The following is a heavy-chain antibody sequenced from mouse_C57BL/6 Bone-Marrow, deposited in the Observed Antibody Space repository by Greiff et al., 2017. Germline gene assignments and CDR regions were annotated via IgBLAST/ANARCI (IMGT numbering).Heavy chain of an antibody. J-gene: IGHJ4*01. CDR1: GYTFTSYG. CDR3: AWTVLLYYYAMDY. Sequence: VQLQQSGAELARPGASVKLSCKASGYTFTSYGISWVKQRPGQGLEWIGGIYPRSGNTYYNEKFKGKATLTADTSSSTAYMELRSLTSEDSAVYFCAWTVLLYYYAMDYWGQGTSVTVSS. CDR2: IYPRSGNT. D-gene: IGHD1-1*01. V-gene: IGHV1-81*01.